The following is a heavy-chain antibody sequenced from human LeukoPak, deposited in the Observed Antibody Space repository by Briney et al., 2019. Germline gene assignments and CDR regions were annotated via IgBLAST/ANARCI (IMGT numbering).Heavy chain of an antibody. CDR3: ARDQFLADI. CDR2: ISSSSSYI. V-gene: IGHV3-21*01. CDR1: GFTFSSYS. D-gene: IGHD3-3*01. Sequence: PGGSLRLSXAASGFTFSSYSMNWGRQAPGKGREWVSSISSSSSYIYYADSVKGRFTISRDNAKNSLYLQMNSLRAEDTVVYYCARDQFLADIWGQGTMVTVSS. J-gene: IGHJ3*02.